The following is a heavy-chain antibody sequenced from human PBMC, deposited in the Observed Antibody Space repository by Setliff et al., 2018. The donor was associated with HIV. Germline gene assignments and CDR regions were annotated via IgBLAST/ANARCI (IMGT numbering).Heavy chain of an antibody. Sequence: SETLSLTCSVSGGCIDRSNYYWGWIRQSPGKGLEWIGNIHYSGSTYYNPSLKSRVTISVDTCRNQFYLDLRSVTAADTAVYYCARDGYSGYANNWGQGTLVTVSS. V-gene: IGHV4-39*02. CDR2: IHYSGST. J-gene: IGHJ4*02. D-gene: IGHD5-12*01. CDR1: GGCIDRSNYY. CDR3: ARDGYSGYANN.